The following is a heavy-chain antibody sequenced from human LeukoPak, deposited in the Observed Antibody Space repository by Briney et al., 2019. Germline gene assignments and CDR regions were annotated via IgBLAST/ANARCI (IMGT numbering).Heavy chain of an antibody. V-gene: IGHV1-18*01. CDR1: GYTFTNYG. D-gene: IGHD3-10*01. J-gene: IGHJ4*02. CDR2: TSVYSGKT. CDR3: ARVGESITMVRGVMIPDY. Sequence: ASVKVSCKASGYTFTNYGFSWVRQAPGEGLEWMGWTSVYSGKTNYVQKFQGRITMTTDTSTSTAYMELRSLRSEDTAVYYCARVGESITMVRGVMIPDYWGQGTLVTVSS.